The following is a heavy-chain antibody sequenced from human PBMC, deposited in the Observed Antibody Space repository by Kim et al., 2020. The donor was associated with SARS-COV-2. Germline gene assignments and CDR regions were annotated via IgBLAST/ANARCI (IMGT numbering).Heavy chain of an antibody. D-gene: IGHD6-13*01. J-gene: IGHJ6*02. CDR1: GYSFTSYW. CDR2: IYPGDSDT. Sequence: GESLKISCKGSGYSFTSYWIGWVRQMPGKGLEWMGIIYPGDSDTRYSPSFQGQVTISADKSISTAYLQWSSLKASDTAMYYCARMPVAAGTGRYYYYGMDVWGQGTTVTVSS. CDR3: ARMPVAAGTGRYYYYGMDV. V-gene: IGHV5-51*01.